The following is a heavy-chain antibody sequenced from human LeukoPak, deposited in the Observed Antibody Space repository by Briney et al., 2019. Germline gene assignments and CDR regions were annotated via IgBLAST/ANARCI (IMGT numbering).Heavy chain of an antibody. CDR1: GYTFTGYY. CDR3: ARLNIGSGSYSPDY. D-gene: IGHD3-10*01. J-gene: IGHJ4*02. CDR2: INTHNGNT. V-gene: IGHV1-18*04. Sequence: GASVKVSCKASGYTFTGYYMHWVRQAPGQGLEWMGWINTHNGNTDYAQKFQGRVTMTTDTSTSTAYMELRSLRSDDTAVYYCARLNIGSGSYSPDYWGQGTLVTVSS.